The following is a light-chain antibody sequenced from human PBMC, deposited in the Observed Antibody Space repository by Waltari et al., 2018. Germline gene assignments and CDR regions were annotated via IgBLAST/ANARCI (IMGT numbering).Light chain of an antibody. CDR2: WAS. V-gene: IGKV4-1*01. CDR1: QTILYNSNNKNY. J-gene: IGKJ4*01. CDR3: QQYYSGLT. Sequence: DIVMTQSPDSLSLSLGDRATINCKSSQTILYNSNNKNYLSWYQQKPGQPPKLLIYWASTRDSGVPDRFSGSGSGTDFTLAISSLQAEDVAVYYCQQYYSGLTCGGVTRVEIK.